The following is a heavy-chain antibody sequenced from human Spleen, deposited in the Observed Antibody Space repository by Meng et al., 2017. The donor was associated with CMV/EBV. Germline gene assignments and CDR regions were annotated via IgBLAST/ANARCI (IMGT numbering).Heavy chain of an antibody. Sequence: SETLSLTCTVSGGSISSASSYYWGWIHRPPGKGLQYIGSISYSGNTYYNPSLESRVTMSLETSKNQFSLKLTSVTAADTAVYYCASTDSNHYYFDYWGQGTLVTVSS. V-gene: IGHV4-39*07. D-gene: IGHD1-14*01. J-gene: IGHJ4*02. CDR3: ASTDSNHYYFDY. CDR1: GGSISSASSYY. CDR2: ISYSGNT.